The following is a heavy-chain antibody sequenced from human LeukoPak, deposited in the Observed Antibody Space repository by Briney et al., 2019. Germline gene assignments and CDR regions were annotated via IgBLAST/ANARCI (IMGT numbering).Heavy chain of an antibody. Sequence: GAPVKVSCKASGGTFSSYAISWVRQAPGQGLEWMGRIIPILGIANYAQKFQGRVTITADKSTSTAYMELSSLRSEDTAVYYCASDCSSTSCYRVGGYYYYYGMDVWGQGTTVTVSS. CDR2: IIPILGIA. J-gene: IGHJ6*02. V-gene: IGHV1-69*04. D-gene: IGHD2-2*01. CDR3: ASDCSSTSCYRVGGYYYYYGMDV. CDR1: GGTFSSYA.